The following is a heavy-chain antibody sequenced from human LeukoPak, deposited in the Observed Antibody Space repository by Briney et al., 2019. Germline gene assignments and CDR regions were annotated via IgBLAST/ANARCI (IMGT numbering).Heavy chain of an antibody. CDR3: VCKQETAYDILTGYYNYYGMDV. CDR2: INPNSGGT. J-gene: IGHJ6*02. V-gene: IGHV1-2*02. D-gene: IGHD3-9*01. Sequence: GASVKVSCKASGYTFTGYYMHWVRQAPGQGLESMGWINPNSGGTNYAQKFQGRVTMTRDTSISTAYMELSRLRSDDTAVYFCVCKQETAYDILTGYYNYYGMDVWGQGTTVTVSS. CDR1: GYTFTGYY.